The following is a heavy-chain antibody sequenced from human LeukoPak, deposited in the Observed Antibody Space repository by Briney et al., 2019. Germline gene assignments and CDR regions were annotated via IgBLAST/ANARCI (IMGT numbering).Heavy chain of an antibody. CDR1: GGTFSSYA. CDR3: ARGSSYGFSMGY. J-gene: IGHJ4*02. D-gene: IGHD5-18*01. V-gene: IGHV1-18*01. CDR2: ISTYNGNT. Sequence: ASVKVSCKASGGTFSSYAINWVRQAPGQGLEWMGWISTYNGNTNYAQRFQGRVTMTTDKSTTTAYMELRSLKSDDTAVYYCARGSSYGFSMGYWGQGTLVTVSS.